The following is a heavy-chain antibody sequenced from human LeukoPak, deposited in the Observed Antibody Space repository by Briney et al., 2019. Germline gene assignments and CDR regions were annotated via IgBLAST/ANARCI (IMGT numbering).Heavy chain of an antibody. CDR2: IKQDGSEK. V-gene: IGHV3-7*01. D-gene: IGHD2-15*01. J-gene: IGHJ4*02. CDR3: ARWGWYFFDY. CDR1: GFTFGSYW. Sequence: GGSLRLSCAASGFTFGSYWMSWVRQAPGKGLEWVANIKQDGSEKYYVDSVKGRFTISRDDAKNSLYLQMNSLRAEDTAVYYCARWGWYFFDYWGQGTLVTVSS.